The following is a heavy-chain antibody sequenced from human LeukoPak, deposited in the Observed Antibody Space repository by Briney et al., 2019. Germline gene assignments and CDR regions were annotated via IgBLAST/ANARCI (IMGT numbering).Heavy chain of an antibody. CDR3: ASFGWDNLSLSYYYYMDV. CDR2: IYYSGST. CDR1: GGSISSSIYY. V-gene: IGHV4-39*07. Sequence: PSETLCLTCTVSGGSISSSIYYWGWIRQPPGKGLEWIGSIYYSGSTYYNPSLKSRVTISVDTSKNQFSLKLSSVTAADTAVYYCASFGWDNLSLSYYYYMDVWGKGTTVTVSS. J-gene: IGHJ6*03. D-gene: IGHD1-14*01.